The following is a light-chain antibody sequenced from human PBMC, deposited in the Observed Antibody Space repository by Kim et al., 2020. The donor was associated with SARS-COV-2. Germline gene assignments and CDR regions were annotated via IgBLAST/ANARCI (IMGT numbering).Light chain of an antibody. Sequence: RGTMNRTSRQSVLDSAKNKKVLAWYQHKPGQPPKLLIYCASTRESGLPDRYRGSGSGTDFTLPISPLQAEDVAVYYGQQYYSVPDTLGKGTKVEIK. CDR1: QSVLDSAKNKKV. V-gene: IGKV4-1*01. CDR2: CAS. J-gene: IGKJ2*01. CDR3: QQYYSVPDT.